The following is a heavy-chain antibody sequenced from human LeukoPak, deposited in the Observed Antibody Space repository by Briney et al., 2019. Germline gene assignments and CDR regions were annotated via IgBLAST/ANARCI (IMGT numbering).Heavy chain of an antibody. V-gene: IGHV1-3*01. CDR1: GYILTSYV. CDR3: ARDRCSGGSCYTSPFDY. CDR2: IKVGNGNT. Sequence: GASVKVSCKASGYILTSYVMHWVRQAPGQRLDGMGWIKVGNGNTKYSQKFQGRVTITRDTSASTAYMELSSLRSEDTAVYYCARDRCSGGSCYTSPFDYWGQGTLVTVSS. J-gene: IGHJ4*02. D-gene: IGHD2-15*01.